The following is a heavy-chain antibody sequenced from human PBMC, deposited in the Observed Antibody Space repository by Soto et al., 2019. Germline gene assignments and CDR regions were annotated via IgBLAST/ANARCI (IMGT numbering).Heavy chain of an antibody. Sequence: ASVKVSCKASGYSFTNYGFCWVRQVPGQGLEWMGYISPSSGYTTYAPNLQERVIMTTDSSTTTVYMELRSLTSDDTAVYYCARDLRCSSGWYVAACYLSRPVAAPEGGNWFDPWGQGTLVTVSS. CDR2: ISPSSGYT. D-gene: IGHD6-19*01. CDR3: ARDLRCSSGWYVAACYLSRPVAAPEGGNWFDP. CDR1: GYSFTNYG. J-gene: IGHJ5*02. V-gene: IGHV1-18*01.